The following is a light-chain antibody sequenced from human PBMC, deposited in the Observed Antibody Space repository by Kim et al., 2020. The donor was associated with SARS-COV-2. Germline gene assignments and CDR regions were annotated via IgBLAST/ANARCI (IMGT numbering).Light chain of an antibody. Sequence: LALGERDSISCRASRSMRSGVAWYQRKAGPAPRHLIYLACPRATNIPARFSGSGSGTEFTLNIRSLLSEDLAVYYCKQYNSWPLTFGGGTKVDIK. CDR3: KQYNSWPLT. V-gene: IGKV3-15*01. CDR2: LAC. J-gene: IGKJ4*01. CDR1: RSMRSG.